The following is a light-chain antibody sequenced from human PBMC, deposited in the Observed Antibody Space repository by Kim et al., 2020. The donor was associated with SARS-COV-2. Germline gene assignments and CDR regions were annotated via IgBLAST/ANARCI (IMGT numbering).Light chain of an antibody. CDR3: QHYSRYPYT. V-gene: IGKV1-5*03. CDR1: QTISTW. CDR2: LAS. J-gene: IGKJ2*01. Sequence: DIQMTQSPSTLSASVGDRVTITCRASQTISTWLAWYQQKPGKAPNLLIYLASTLETGVPSRFIGSGSGTEFTLTIDSLQPDDFATYSCQHYSRYPYTLGQGPKREI.